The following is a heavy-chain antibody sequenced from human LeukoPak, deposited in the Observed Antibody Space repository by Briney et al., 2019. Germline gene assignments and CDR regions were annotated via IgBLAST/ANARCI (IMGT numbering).Heavy chain of an antibody. Sequence: SQTLSLTCAISGDSVSSNIAAWNWIRQSPSRGLEWLGRTYYRSRWYIDYAASVESRLTINPDTSKDQFSLQLKSVTPEDTGLYYCTRDQDGMDVWGQGTTVTISS. CDR1: GDSVSSNIAA. CDR3: TRDQDGMDV. J-gene: IGHJ6*02. CDR2: TYYRSRWYI. V-gene: IGHV6-1*01.